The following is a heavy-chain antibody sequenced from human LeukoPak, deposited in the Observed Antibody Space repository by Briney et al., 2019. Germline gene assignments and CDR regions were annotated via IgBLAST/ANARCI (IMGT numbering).Heavy chain of an antibody. CDR1: GGTFSSYA. CDR3: ARGGFSSVVVTAIPPNY. CDR2: IIPILGIA. V-gene: IGHV1-69*04. Sequence: SVKVSCKASGGTFSSYAISWMRQAPGQGLEWLGRIIPILGIANYAQKFQGRVTITADKSTSTAYMELSSLRSEDTAVYYCARGGFSSVVVTAIPPNYWGQGTLVTVSS. D-gene: IGHD2-21*02. J-gene: IGHJ4*02.